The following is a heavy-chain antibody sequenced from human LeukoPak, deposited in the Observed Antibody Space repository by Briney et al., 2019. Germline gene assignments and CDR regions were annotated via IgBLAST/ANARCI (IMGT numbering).Heavy chain of an antibody. CDR2: IYGGGST. CDR3: ARAPTVLVGYCSSSSCQADY. Sequence: GGSLRLSCAASGFTVSNNYMSWVRQAPGKGLEWVSVIYGGGSTYYADSVKGRFTISRDNSKNTLYLQMNSLRAEDTAVYYCARAPTVLVGYCSSSSCQADYWGQGTLVTVSS. CDR1: GFTVSNNY. V-gene: IGHV3-66*01. J-gene: IGHJ4*02. D-gene: IGHD2-2*01.